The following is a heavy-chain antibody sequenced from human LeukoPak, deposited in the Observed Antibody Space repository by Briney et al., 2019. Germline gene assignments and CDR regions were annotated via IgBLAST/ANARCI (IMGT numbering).Heavy chain of an antibody. CDR2: IYYNGST. CDR3: ARDRAAGSDWLDP. V-gene: IGHV4-59*01. J-gene: IGHJ5*02. Sequence: SETLSLTCTVSGGSIGLYHWTWIRQPPGKGLEWIGYIYYNGSTKYNVSLKSRVTISVDTSKNQFSLRLSSVTAADTAVYYCARDRAAGSDWLDPWGQGTLVTVSS. D-gene: IGHD3-10*01. CDR1: GGSIGLYH.